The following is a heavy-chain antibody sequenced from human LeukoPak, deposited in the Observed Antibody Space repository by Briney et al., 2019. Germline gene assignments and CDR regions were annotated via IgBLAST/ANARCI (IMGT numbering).Heavy chain of an antibody. Sequence: TLSLTCTVSGGSISSGGYYWSWIRQPAGKGLEWIGRIYTSGSTNYHPALKSRLTISVDTSKNQFSLQLSSVTAADTAVYYCARRPYRVRALVGTKAGFDYWGQGTLVTVSS. CDR3: ARRPYRVRALVGTKAGFDY. D-gene: IGHD1-26*01. V-gene: IGHV4-61*02. CDR1: GGSISSGGYY. J-gene: IGHJ4*02. CDR2: IYTSGST.